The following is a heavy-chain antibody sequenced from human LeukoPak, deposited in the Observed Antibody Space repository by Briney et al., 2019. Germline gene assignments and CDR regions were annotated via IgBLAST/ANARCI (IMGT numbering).Heavy chain of an antibody. Sequence: RSESLSLTCTVSGGSLSIGSYYWGWARQPPGRGREWIRYIYYGGSTNYKPSLKSRVTISVDTSKNQFSLKLSCVTAADTAVYYCARGLGIGRDFVDWGRGRPVAVAS. CDR1: GGSLSIGSYY. V-gene: IGHV4-61*01. CDR3: ARGLGIGRDFVD. D-gene: IGHD7-27*01. J-gene: IGHJ4*02. CDR2: IYYGGST.